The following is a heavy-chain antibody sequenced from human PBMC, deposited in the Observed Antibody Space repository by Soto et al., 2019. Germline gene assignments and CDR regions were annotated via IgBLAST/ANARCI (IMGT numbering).Heavy chain of an antibody. Sequence: EVQLVESGGGLVQPGGCLRLSCEISGFNFNTYWMHWVRQGPGEGVVWVSRINTDGTNTDYADSVKGRFTISRDNAQKTVYVDMRSLSVDDTGVYYCTRDGGGKYYGGFDKWGQGTLVTVSS. CDR1: GFNFNTYW. J-gene: IGHJ4*02. CDR2: INTDGTNT. CDR3: TRDGGGKYYGGFDK. D-gene: IGHD3-3*01. V-gene: IGHV3-74*01.